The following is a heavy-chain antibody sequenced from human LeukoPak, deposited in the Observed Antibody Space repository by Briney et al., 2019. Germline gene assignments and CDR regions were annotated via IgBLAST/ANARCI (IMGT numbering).Heavy chain of an antibody. V-gene: IGHV4-61*01. CDR2: IYGSGNT. J-gene: IGHJ4*02. D-gene: IGHD3-3*01. CDR1: GGSISSGSYY. Sequence: PSETLSLTCTVSGGSISSGSYYWSWIRQPPGKGLEWIGYIYGSGNTNYNPSLKSRLTISVDTSKNQFSLKLSSVTAADTAVYYCARSNYDFWSDLPGPFDYWGQGTLVTVSS. CDR3: ARSNYDFWSDLPGPFDY.